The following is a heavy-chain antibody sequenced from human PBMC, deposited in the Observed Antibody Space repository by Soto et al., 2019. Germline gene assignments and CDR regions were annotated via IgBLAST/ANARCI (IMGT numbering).Heavy chain of an antibody. CDR1: GYSFTSYW. J-gene: IGHJ6*02. CDR2: IYPGDSGT. Sequence: GESLKISCQGSGYSFTSYWIGWVRQMPGKGLEWMGIIYPGDSGTRYSPSFQGQVTILAEKFIRTAYLQWSSLKALDTAMYYCAIPALGKYYYYYGMDVWGQGTTVTVSS. D-gene: IGHD7-27*01. CDR3: AIPALGKYYYYYGMDV. V-gene: IGHV5-51*01.